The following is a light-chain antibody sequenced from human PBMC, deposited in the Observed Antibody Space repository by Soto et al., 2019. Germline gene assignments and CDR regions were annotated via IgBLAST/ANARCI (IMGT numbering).Light chain of an antibody. CDR1: QSISKW. CDR2: KAS. Sequence: DLQMTQSPSTVSASVGDRVTIXXRASQSISKWLAGYQQKPGKAPKLLIYKASNLKSEVPSRFSGSGSGTEFTLTISSLQPADFATYYCQQYNGIITFGQGTRLEI. CDR3: QQYNGIIT. V-gene: IGKV1-5*03. J-gene: IGKJ5*01.